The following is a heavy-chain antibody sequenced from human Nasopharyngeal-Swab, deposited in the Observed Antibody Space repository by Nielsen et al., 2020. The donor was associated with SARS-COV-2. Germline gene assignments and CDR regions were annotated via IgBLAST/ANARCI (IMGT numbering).Heavy chain of an antibody. Sequence: SLKISCAASGFTFDDYAMHWVRQAPGKGPEWVSGISWNSGSIGYADSVKGRFTISRDNAKNSLYLQMNSLRAEDTAVYYCARVLPHFDYWGQGTLVTVSS. D-gene: IGHD4/OR15-4a*01. J-gene: IGHJ4*02. CDR2: ISWNSGSI. CDR3: ARVLPHFDY. V-gene: IGHV3-9*01. CDR1: GFTFDDYA.